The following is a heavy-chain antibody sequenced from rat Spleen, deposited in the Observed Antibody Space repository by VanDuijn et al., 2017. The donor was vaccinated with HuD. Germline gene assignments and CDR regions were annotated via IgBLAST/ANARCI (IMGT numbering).Heavy chain of an antibody. CDR3: TTAIY. Sequence: EVQLVESGGGLVQPGRSLKLSCVVSGFTFSNYDMAWVRQAPGKGLEWVASITNTGGSTYYPDSVKGRFTISRDNAKSSLYLQMDSLRSEDTATYYCTTAIYWGQGVMVTVSS. CDR1: GFTFSNYD. J-gene: IGHJ2*01. V-gene: IGHV5-20*01. CDR2: ITNTGGST.